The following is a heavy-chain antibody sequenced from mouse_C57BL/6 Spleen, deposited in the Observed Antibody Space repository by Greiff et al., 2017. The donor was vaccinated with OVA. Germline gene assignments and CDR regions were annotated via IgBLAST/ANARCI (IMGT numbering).Heavy chain of an antibody. CDR3: ARPAQATHFDY. Sequence: EVQLQQSGPELVKPGASVKISCKASGYTFTDYYMNWVKQSHGKSLEWIGDINPNNGGTSYNQKVKGQATLTVDKSSSTAYMELRSLTSEDSAVYYCARPAQATHFDYWGQGTTLTVSS. J-gene: IGHJ2*01. V-gene: IGHV1-26*01. D-gene: IGHD3-2*02. CDR2: INPNNGGT. CDR1: GYTFTDYY.